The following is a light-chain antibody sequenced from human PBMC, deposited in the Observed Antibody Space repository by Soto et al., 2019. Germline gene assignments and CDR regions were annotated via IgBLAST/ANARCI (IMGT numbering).Light chain of an antibody. V-gene: IGLV1-40*01. CDR3: QSYGASLSGYV. Sequence: QSALTQPPSVSGAPGQRVTISCTGSNSNIGAGYDVHWYQQLPGTAPKLLIYGNSNRPSGVPDRFSGSKSGTSASLTITGLQAEDEADYYCQSYGASLSGYVFGTGTKVTVL. CDR2: GNS. CDR1: NSNIGAGYD. J-gene: IGLJ1*01.